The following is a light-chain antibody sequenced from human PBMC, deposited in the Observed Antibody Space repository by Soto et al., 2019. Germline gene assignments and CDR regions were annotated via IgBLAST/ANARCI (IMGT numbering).Light chain of an antibody. CDR3: SSYVRSSSSWV. Sequence: QSALTQPASVSGSPGQSITISCTGTSSDVGSYNLVSWYQQHPGKAPKLMIYEGSKRPSGVSNRFSGSKSGNTASLTVSGLHAEDEGDYYCSSYVRSSSSWVFGGGPQLTVL. CDR1: SSDVGSYNL. CDR2: EGS. J-gene: IGLJ7*01. V-gene: IGLV2-14*02.